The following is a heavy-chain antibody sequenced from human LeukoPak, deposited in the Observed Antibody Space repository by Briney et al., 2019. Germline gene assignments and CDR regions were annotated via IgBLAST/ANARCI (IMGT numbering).Heavy chain of an antibody. D-gene: IGHD1-1*01. CDR1: GFTFSTYS. V-gene: IGHV3-23*01. J-gene: IGHJ4*02. Sequence: PGRSLRLSCAASGFTFSTYSMSWVRQAPGKGLEWVSAISGSGGSIYYADSVKGRFTISRDNSKNTLYLQMNSLGADDTAVYYCAKGNWRYFDYWGQGTLVTVPS. CDR2: ISGSGGSI. CDR3: AKGNWRYFDY.